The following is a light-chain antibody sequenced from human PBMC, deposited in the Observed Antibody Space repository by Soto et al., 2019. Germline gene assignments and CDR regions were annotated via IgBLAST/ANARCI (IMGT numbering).Light chain of an antibody. Sequence: AIQMTQSPSSLSASVGDRVTITCRASQGIRNDLGWYQQKPGKAPKLLIYAASSLPSGVPSRFRGSGSGTDFTLTISSLQPEDFATYYCLQDYNYPLTFGQGTKVDIK. CDR1: QGIRND. V-gene: IGKV1-6*01. J-gene: IGKJ1*01. CDR3: LQDYNYPLT. CDR2: AAS.